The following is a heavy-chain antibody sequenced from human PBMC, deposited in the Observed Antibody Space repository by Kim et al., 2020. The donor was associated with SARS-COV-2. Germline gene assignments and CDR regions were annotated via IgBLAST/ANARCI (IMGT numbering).Heavy chain of an antibody. CDR2: IYRGGIT. CDR1: GFSVSSNY. V-gene: IGHV3-53*04. CDR3: SRPDGYDRLS. D-gene: IGHD5-18*01. Sequence: GGSLRLSCAASGFSVSSNYMSWVRQAPGKGLEWVSGIYRGGITYYADSVKGRFTISRHNSNNTLYLQMNSLIAEDTAVYYCSRPDGYDRLSWGQGTLVTVSS. J-gene: IGHJ4*02.